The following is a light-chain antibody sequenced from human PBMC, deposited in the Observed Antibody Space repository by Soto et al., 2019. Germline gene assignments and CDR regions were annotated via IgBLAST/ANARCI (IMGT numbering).Light chain of an antibody. J-gene: IGKJ1*01. CDR2: AAS. V-gene: IGKV1-39*01. Sequence: DIRTTQSPSSLSASVGDRFTITCRASQSISSYLNWYQQKPGKAPKLLIYAASSLQSGVPSRFSGSGSGTDFTLTISSLQPEDFATYYCQQSYSTPRTFGQGTKVDIK. CDR1: QSISSY. CDR3: QQSYSTPRT.